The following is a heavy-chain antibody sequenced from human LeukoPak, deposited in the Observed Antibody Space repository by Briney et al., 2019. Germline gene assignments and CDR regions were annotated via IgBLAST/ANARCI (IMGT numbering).Heavy chain of an antibody. CDR1: GFTFSSYW. CDR3: ARQRANYYGSGTRPQGMDV. J-gene: IGHJ6*02. D-gene: IGHD3-10*01. CDR2: INSDGSST. V-gene: IGHV3-74*01. Sequence: PGGSLRLSCAASGFTFSSYWMHWVRHAPGKGLVWVSRINSDGSSTNYADSVKGRFTISRDNAKNTLYLQMNSLRAEDTAVYYCARQRANYYGSGTRPQGMDVWGQGTTVTVSS.